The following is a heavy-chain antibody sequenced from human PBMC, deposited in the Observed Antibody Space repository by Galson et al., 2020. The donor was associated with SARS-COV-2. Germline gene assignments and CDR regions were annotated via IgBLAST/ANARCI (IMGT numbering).Heavy chain of an antibody. CDR1: GFNLGDYG. D-gene: IGHD3-3*02. Sequence: GESLKMSCAASGFNLGDYGMHWGRQAPGSGLQGVAIIYYDGSREHYAESVKGRFTISRDNSRNTLYLQMDSLRAEDSGLYYCVRDREMSTFYFDAWGQGTLVTVSS. CDR3: VRDREMSTFYFDA. CDR2: IYYDGSRE. V-gene: IGHV3-33*01. J-gene: IGHJ4*02.